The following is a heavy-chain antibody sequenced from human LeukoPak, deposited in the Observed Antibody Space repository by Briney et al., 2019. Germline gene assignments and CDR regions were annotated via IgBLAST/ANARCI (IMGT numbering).Heavy chain of an antibody. J-gene: IGHJ4*02. CDR3: AKGGAYSSSPSFDY. CDR1: GFTFSSYS. Sequence: GGSLRLSCAASGFTFSSYSMNWVRQAPGKGLEWVSYISSSSSTIYYADSVKGRFTISRDNSKNTLYLQMNSLRAEDTAVYYCAKGGAYSSSPSFDYWGQGTLVTVSS. V-gene: IGHV3-48*01. CDR2: ISSSSSTI. D-gene: IGHD6-6*01.